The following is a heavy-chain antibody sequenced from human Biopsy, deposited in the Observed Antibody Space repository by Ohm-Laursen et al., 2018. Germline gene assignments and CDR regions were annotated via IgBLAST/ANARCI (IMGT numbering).Heavy chain of an antibody. D-gene: IGHD3-22*01. CDR2: INAKTGDT. CDR3: TRGGYYYDSLAYYYWFDP. J-gene: IGHJ5*02. V-gene: IGHV1-2*02. Sequence: SVKVSCKASGYTFTSYHVHWVRQAPGQGIEWMGWINAKTGDTNYAQKFQGRVTMTRDTSISTAYVDLSSLRSDDTAVYYCTRGGYYYDSLAYYYWFDPWGQGTLVTVSS. CDR1: GYTFTSYH.